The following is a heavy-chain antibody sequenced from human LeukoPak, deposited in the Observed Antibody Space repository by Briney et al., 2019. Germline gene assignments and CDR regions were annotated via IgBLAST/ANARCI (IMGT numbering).Heavy chain of an antibody. V-gene: IGHV1-24*01. CDR2: FDPEDGET. J-gene: IGHJ4*02. Sequence: ASVKVSCKISGYTLTELSMHWVRQAPGKGLEWMGGFDPEDGETIYAQKFQGRVTMTEDTSTDTAYMELSSLRSEDTAVYYCATTGGEQWLACDYWGQGTLVTVSS. CDR1: GYTLTELS. CDR3: ATTGGEQWLACDY. D-gene: IGHD6-19*01.